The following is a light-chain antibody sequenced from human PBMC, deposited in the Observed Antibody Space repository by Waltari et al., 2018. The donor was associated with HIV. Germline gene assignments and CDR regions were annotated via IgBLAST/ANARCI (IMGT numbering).Light chain of an antibody. Sequence: VLTQSPATLSVSPGETVTLSCRASQSVGRYLAWYQQKPGQPPRLLIHDASNSATGIQPRFSGLGSGTDFSLTISSLEREDVAVYFCQQRSNWPPITFGQGTRLEIK. CDR1: QSVGRY. CDR2: DAS. J-gene: IGKJ5*01. CDR3: QQRSNWPPIT. V-gene: IGKV3-11*01.